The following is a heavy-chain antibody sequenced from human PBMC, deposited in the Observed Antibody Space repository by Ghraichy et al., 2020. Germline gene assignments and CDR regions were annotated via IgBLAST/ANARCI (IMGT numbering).Heavy chain of an antibody. CDR1: GGSISSYY. V-gene: IGHV4-59*08. D-gene: IGHD2-21*02. CDR3: ARLAYCGGDCYLYNWFDP. J-gene: IGHJ5*02. Sequence: SETLSLTCTVSGGSISSYYWSWIRQPPGKGLEWIGYIYYSGSTNYNPSLKSRVTISVDTSKNQFSLKLSSVTAADTAVYYCARLAYCGGDCYLYNWFDPWGQGTLVTVSS. CDR2: IYYSGST.